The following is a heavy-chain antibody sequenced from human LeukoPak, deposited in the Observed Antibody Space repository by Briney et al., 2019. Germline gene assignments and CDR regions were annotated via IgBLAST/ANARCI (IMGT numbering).Heavy chain of an antibody. CDR3: ARNIPSSAWVLDI. J-gene: IGHJ3*02. CDR2: ITYNGVST. D-gene: IGHD6-19*01. V-gene: IGHV3-23*01. CDR1: GFTFSSYA. Sequence: GGSLRLSCAASGFTFSSYALNWVRQAPGKGLQWVSAITYNGVSTYYPDSVKGRFTISRDNSKNTLYLQMNSLRAEDTTVYYCARNIPSSAWVLDIWGQGTMVTVSS.